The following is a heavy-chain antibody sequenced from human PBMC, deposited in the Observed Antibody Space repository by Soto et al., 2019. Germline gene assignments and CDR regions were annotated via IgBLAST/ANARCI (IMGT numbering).Heavy chain of an antibody. J-gene: IGHJ5*02. CDR1: CGSISSSSYY. Sequence: SETLSLTCTVSCGSISSSSYYWGWIRQPPGKGLEWIGSIYYSGSTYYNPSLKSRLTISVDTSKNQFSLKLSSVTAADTAVYYCARLGGTYRNWFDPWGQGTLVTVSS. CDR3: ARLGGTYRNWFDP. D-gene: IGHD2-15*01. CDR2: IYYSGST. V-gene: IGHV4-39*01.